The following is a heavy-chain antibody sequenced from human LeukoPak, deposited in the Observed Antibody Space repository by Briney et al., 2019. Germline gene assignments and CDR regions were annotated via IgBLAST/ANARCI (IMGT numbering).Heavy chain of an antibody. CDR3: ARSPSYYYDSSGYFG. Sequence: SETLSLTCTVSGGSISSSSYYWGWIRQPPGKGLEWIGSIYYSGSTYYNPSLKSRVTISVDTSKNQFSLKLSSVTAADTAVYYCARSPSYYYDSSGYFGWGQGTLVTVSS. J-gene: IGHJ4*02. D-gene: IGHD3-22*01. CDR1: GGSISSSSYY. CDR2: IYYSGST. V-gene: IGHV4-39*01.